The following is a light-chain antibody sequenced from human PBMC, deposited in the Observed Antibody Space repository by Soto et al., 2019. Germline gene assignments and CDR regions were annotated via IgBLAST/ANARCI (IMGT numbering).Light chain of an antibody. J-gene: IGKJ5*01. CDR1: QSVSSSY. CDR2: GAS. V-gene: IGKV3-20*01. CDR3: RQYGSSLT. Sequence: EIVLTQSPGTLSLSPGERATLSCMASQSVSSSYLAWYQQKPGQAPRLLIYGASSRATRIPDRFSGSGSGTDFTLTISRLEPEDFAVYYCRQYGSSLTFGQGTRLEIK.